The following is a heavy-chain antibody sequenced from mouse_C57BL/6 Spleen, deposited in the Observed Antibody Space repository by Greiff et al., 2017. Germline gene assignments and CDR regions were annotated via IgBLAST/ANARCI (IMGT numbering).Heavy chain of an antibody. Sequence: VQLQQSGPELVKPGASVKISCKASGYSFTSYYIHWVKQRPGQGLEWIGWIYPGSGNTKYNEKFKGKATLTADTSSSTAYMQLSSLTSEDSAVYYCANYYYDDYAMCYWGQGTSVTVSS. V-gene: IGHV1-66*01. D-gene: IGHD2-4*01. CDR1: GYSFTSYY. CDR3: ANYYYDDYAMCY. J-gene: IGHJ4*01. CDR2: IYPGSGNT.